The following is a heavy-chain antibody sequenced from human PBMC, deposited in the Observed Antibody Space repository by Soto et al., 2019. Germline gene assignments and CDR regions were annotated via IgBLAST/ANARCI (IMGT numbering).Heavy chain of an antibody. V-gene: IGHV3-74*01. J-gene: IGHJ6*03. CDR1: GFTFSSYW. CDR2: INSDGSST. Sequence: GGSLRLSCAASGFTFSSYWMHWVRQAPGKGLVWVSRINSDGSSTSYADSVKGRFTISRDNAKNTLYLQMNSLRAEDTAVYYCAREGKYGGADYYYMDVWGKGTTVTVSS. D-gene: IGHD4-17*01. CDR3: AREGKYGGADYYYMDV.